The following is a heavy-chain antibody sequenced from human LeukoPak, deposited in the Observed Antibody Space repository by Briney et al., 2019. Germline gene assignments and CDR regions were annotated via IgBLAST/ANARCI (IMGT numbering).Heavy chain of an antibody. V-gene: IGHV3-7*01. D-gene: IGHD6-6*01. CDR1: GFTISNYW. CDR3: ASALIAADNY. Sequence: GGSLRLSCAASGFTISNYWMNWVRQAPGKGLEWLANIRRGGSEEYYVDSVKGRFTISRDNTKNSLYLQMNSLRVEDTAVYYCASALIAADNYWGQGTLVTVSS. J-gene: IGHJ4*02. CDR2: IRRGGSEE.